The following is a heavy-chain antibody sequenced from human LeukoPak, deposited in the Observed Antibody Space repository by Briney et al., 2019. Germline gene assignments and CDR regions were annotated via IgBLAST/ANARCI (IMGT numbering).Heavy chain of an antibody. CDR3: ARDMGYCSSTSCSFGSHYYYMDV. CDR1: GGSISNYY. J-gene: IGHJ6*03. Sequence: ASETLSLTCTVSGGSISNYYWSWIRQPPGKGLEWIGYIYYSGSTNYNPSLKSRVTISIDTSKNQFSLKLSSVTAADTAVYYCARDMGYCSSTSCSFGSHYYYMDVWAKGPRSPSP. V-gene: IGHV4-59*01. CDR2: IYYSGST. D-gene: IGHD2-2*01.